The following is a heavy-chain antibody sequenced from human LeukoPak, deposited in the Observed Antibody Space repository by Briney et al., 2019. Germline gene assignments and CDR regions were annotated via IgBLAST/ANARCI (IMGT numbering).Heavy chain of an antibody. J-gene: IGHJ4*02. D-gene: IGHD4-17*01. CDR3: ASKYGDYAPYHFDN. Sequence: SVRVSCKASGGTFSSSAINWVRQAPGQGLEWMGRIIPVYGAPKFAQKFQGRVTITTDESTRTAYMELSSLRSEDTAVYYCASKYGDYAPYHFDNWGQGTLVTVSA. CDR1: GGTFSSSA. CDR2: IIPVYGAP. V-gene: IGHV1-69*05.